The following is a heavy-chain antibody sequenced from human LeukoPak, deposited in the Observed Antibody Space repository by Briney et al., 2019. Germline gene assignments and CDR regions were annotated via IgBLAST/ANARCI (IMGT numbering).Heavy chain of an antibody. D-gene: IGHD3-10*01. CDR2: IYTSGST. CDR3: ARGIRLGYGSGRDWFDP. J-gene: IGHJ5*02. V-gene: IGHV4-4*07. CDR1: GGFSSSYY. Sequence: SETLPLTCTVSGGFSSSYYWSWIRQPAGKGLERIGRIYTSGSTNYNPSLKSRVTMSVDTPKNQFSLKLNSVTAADTAVYYCARGIRLGYGSGRDWFDPWGQGTLVTVSS.